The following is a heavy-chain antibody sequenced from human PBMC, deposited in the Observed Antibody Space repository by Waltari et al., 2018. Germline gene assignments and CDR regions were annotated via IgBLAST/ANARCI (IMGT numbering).Heavy chain of an antibody. D-gene: IGHD3-10*01. Sequence: EVQLVESGGGLVQPGGSLRLSCAASGLTFSRYGKSWVRQVPGKGLEGVANIKKDGSEKSYVESVRGRFTISRDNAKNSLYLQMNSLRVEDTAVYYCTRDRGYFDYWGPGILVAVSS. CDR1: GLTFSRYG. J-gene: IGHJ4*02. CDR3: TRDRGYFDY. CDR2: IKKDGSEK. V-gene: IGHV3-7*01.